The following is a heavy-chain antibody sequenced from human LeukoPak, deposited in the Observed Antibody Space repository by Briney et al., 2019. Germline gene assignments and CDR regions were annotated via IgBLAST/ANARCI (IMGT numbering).Heavy chain of an antibody. Sequence: PSETLSLTCTVSGGSISSYYWSWIRQPPGKGLEWIGYIYYSGSTNYNPSLKSRVTISVDTSKNQFSLKLSSVTAADTAVYYCARRRSQAEGYYFDYWGQGTLVTVSS. J-gene: IGHJ4*02. CDR1: GGSISSYY. CDR3: ARRRSQAEGYYFDY. CDR2: IYYSGST. V-gene: IGHV4-59*08.